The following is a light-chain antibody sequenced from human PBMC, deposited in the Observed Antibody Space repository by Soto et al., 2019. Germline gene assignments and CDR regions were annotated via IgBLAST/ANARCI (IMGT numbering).Light chain of an antibody. CDR1: QSVSSSY. CDR2: GAS. V-gene: IGKV3-20*01. J-gene: IGKJ2*01. CDR3: QQNGSSPSLYT. Sequence: EIVLTQSPGTLSLSPGERATLSCRASQSVSSSYLAWYQQKPGQAPRLLIYGASSRATGIPDRFSGSGSGTDFTLTISSLEPEDFAVYYCQQNGSSPSLYTFGQGTKLEIK.